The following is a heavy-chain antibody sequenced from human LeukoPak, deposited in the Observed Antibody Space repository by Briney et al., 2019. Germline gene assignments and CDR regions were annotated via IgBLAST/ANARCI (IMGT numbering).Heavy chain of an antibody. J-gene: IGHJ4*02. V-gene: IGHV3-23*01. CDR3: AKDHTYAYYDILTGYYSPYYFDY. D-gene: IGHD3-9*01. CDR1: RFTFSSYA. Sequence: GGSLRLSCAASRFTFSSYAMSWVRQAPGKGLEWVSAISGSGGSTYYADSVKGRFTISRDNSKNTLYLQMNSLRAEDTAVYYCAKDHTYAYYDILTGYYSPYYFDYWGQGTLVTVSS. CDR2: ISGSGGST.